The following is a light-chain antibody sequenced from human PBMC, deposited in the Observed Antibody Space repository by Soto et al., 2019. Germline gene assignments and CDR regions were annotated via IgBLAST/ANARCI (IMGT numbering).Light chain of an antibody. V-gene: IGKV3-11*01. Sequence: EIVMTQSPATLSVSPGEKATLSCMASQSVSSYLAWYQQKPGQAPPLLIYDASNRATGIPARFSGSGSGTDFTLTISSLEPEDFAVYYCQQRSNWPPITFGQGTRLEI. CDR2: DAS. CDR1: QSVSSY. J-gene: IGKJ5*01. CDR3: QQRSNWPPIT.